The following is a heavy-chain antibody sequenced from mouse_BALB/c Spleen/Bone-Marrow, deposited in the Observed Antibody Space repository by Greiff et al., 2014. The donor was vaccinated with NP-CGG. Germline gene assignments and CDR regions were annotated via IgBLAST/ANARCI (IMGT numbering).Heavy chain of an antibody. Sequence: QVQLQQSGAELVRPGASVKLSCKASGYTFTNYLMQWFKQRPGQGLEWIGRINPGIGDIIYNPKFKGKATLTADKSSTTAYMQLSIMTSDDSAVYFCASITRAYWGQGTTLTVSS. J-gene: IGHJ2*01. CDR3: ASITRAY. CDR2: INPGIGDI. CDR1: GYTFTNYL. D-gene: IGHD3-1*01. V-gene: IGHV1-54*02.